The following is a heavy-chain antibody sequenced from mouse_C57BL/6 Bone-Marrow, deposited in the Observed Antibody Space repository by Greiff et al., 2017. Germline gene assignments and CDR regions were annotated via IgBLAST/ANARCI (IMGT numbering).Heavy chain of an antibody. CDR1: GYTFTSYW. CDR3: ARDSIYYGSSYWYFDV. D-gene: IGHD1-1*01. Sequence: QVQLKQPGAELVMPGASVKLSCKASGYTFTSYWMHWVKQRPGQGLEWIGEIDPSDSYTNYNQKFKGKSTLTVDKSSSTAYMQLSSLTSEDSAVYYCARDSIYYGSSYWYFDVWGTGTTGTVSS. V-gene: IGHV1-69*01. J-gene: IGHJ1*03. CDR2: IDPSDSYT.